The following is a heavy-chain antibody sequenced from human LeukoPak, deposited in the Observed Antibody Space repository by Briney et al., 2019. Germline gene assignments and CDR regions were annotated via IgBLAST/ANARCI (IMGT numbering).Heavy chain of an antibody. J-gene: IGHJ5*02. CDR3: ARCGYYYGSGSYFSWFDP. V-gene: IGHV4-39*07. CDR1: SGSISNSNFY. CDR2: IFYNGST. D-gene: IGHD3-10*01. Sequence: SETLSLTCTVSSGSISNSNFYWGWIRQPPGKGLEWIGSIFYNGSTDYNPSLKSRVTISVDTSKNQFSLKLSSVTAADTAVYYCARCGYYYGSGSYFSWFDPWGQGTLVTVSS.